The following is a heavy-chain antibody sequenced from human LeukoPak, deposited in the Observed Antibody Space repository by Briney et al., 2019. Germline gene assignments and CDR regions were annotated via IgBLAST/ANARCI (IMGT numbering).Heavy chain of an antibody. D-gene: IGHD4-17*01. CDR1: GFTFSSYS. CDR2: ISSSSYI. Sequence: GGSLRLSCAASGFTFSSYSMNWVRQAPGKGLEWVSSISSSSYIYYADSVKGRFTISRDNAKNSLYLQMNSLRAEDTAVYYCARDEHGDYGMDVWGQGTTVTVSS. V-gene: IGHV3-21*01. CDR3: ARDEHGDYGMDV. J-gene: IGHJ6*02.